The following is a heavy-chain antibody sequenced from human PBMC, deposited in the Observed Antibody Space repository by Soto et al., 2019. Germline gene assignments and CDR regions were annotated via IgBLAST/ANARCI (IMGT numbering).Heavy chain of an antibody. CDR3: ASRYCSSTSCYDYYYYGMDV. J-gene: IGHJ6*02. V-gene: IGHV1-69*01. CDR1: GGTFSSYA. Sequence: QVQLVQSGAEVKKPGSSVKVSCKASGGTFSSYAISWVRQAPGQGREWMGGIIPILGTANYAQQCQGRVTITADESTSTAYMELSSLRSEDTAVYYCASRYCSSTSCYDYYYYGMDVWGQGTTVTVSS. D-gene: IGHD2-2*01. CDR2: IIPILGTA.